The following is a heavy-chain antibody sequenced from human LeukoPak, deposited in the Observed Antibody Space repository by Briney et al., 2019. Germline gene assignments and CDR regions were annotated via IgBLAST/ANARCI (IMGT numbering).Heavy chain of an antibody. CDR2: ISGSGGST. CDR3: AKEAHRALAGTFYFDY. Sequence: GGSLRLSCAASGFTFSSYAMSWVRQAPGKGLEWVSAISGSGGSTYYADSVKGRFTISRDNSKNTLYLQVNSLRAEDTAVYFCAKEAHRALAGTFYFDYWGQGTLVTVSS. J-gene: IGHJ4*02. D-gene: IGHD6-19*01. CDR1: GFTFSSYA. V-gene: IGHV3-23*01.